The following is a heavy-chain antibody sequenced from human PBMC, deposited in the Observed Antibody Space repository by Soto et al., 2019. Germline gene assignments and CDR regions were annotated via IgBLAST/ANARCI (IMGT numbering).Heavy chain of an antibody. V-gene: IGHV1-8*01. D-gene: IGHD3-22*01. Sequence: ASVKVSCKASGYTFTSYDINWVRQATGQGLEWMGWMNPNSGNTGYAQKFQGRVTMTRNTSISTAYMELSSLRSEDTAVYYCAREGYYDSSGYPGNFDYWGQGTLVTVSS. J-gene: IGHJ4*02. CDR2: MNPNSGNT. CDR1: GYTFTSYD. CDR3: AREGYYDSSGYPGNFDY.